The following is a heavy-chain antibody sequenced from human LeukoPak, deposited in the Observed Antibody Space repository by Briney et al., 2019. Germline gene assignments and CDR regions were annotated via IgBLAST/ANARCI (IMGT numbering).Heavy chain of an antibody. Sequence: PGGSLRLSCAASGFTFSSYAMSWVRQAPGKGLEWVSAISGSGGSRYYADSVKGRFTISRDNSKNTLYLQMNSLRAEDTAVYYCAKDAGLILFGELHDAFDIWGQGTIVTVSS. D-gene: IGHD3-10*01. V-gene: IGHV3-23*01. J-gene: IGHJ3*02. CDR3: AKDAGLILFGELHDAFDI. CDR1: GFTFSSYA. CDR2: ISGSGGSR.